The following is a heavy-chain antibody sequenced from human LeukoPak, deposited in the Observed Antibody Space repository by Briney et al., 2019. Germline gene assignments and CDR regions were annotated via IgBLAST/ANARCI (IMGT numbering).Heavy chain of an antibody. CDR1: GYTLTELS. D-gene: IGHD3-16*02. J-gene: IGHJ1*01. Sequence: ASVKVSCKVSGYTLTELSMHWVRQAPGKGLEWMGGFDPEDGETIYAQKFQGRVTMTEDTSTDTAYMELSSVRSEDTAVYFCATVHYVWGSYRHWGQGTLVTVSS. V-gene: IGHV1-24*01. CDR3: ATVHYVWGSYRH. CDR2: FDPEDGET.